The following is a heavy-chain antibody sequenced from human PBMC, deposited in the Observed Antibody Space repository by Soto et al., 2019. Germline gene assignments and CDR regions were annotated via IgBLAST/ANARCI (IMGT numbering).Heavy chain of an antibody. CDR3: ARDLSGNPGY. Sequence: QVQLVQSGAEVKKPGSSVKVSCKASGGTFRTESINWVRQAPGRGLEWMGWISAYNGNTNYAQKLQGRVTMTTDTSTSTAYMELRSLRSDDTAVYYCARDLSGNPGYWGQGTLVTVSS. D-gene: IGHD2-15*01. J-gene: IGHJ4*02. CDR1: GGTFRTES. CDR2: ISAYNGNT. V-gene: IGHV1-18*01.